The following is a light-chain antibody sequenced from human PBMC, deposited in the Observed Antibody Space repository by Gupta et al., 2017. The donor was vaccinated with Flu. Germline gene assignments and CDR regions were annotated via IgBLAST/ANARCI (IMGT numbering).Light chain of an antibody. CDR1: HCVSTNY. CDR3: QHDYNSIT. Sequence: AGRLSWPTMERNTRSSRVTHCVSTNYFDWYQQKPGQTPRVIIYGASNRDSGVPDRFSGSGYQTDFTLTSSRRKTEAFAVYYGQHDYNSITFGRGTKVDIK. J-gene: IGKJ3*01. V-gene: IGKV3-20*01. CDR2: GAS.